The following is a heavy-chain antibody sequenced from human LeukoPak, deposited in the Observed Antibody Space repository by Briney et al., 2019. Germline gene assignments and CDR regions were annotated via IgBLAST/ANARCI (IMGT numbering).Heavy chain of an antibody. J-gene: IGHJ5*02. Sequence: ASVKVSRKASGYTFTSYDINWVRQATGQGLEWMGWMNPNSGNTGYAQKFQGRVTMTRNTSISTAYMELSSLRSEDTAVYYCARLNSGSYAGRFDPWGQGTLVTVSS. CDR2: MNPNSGNT. D-gene: IGHD1-26*01. V-gene: IGHV1-8*01. CDR3: ARLNSGSYAGRFDP. CDR1: GYTFTSYD.